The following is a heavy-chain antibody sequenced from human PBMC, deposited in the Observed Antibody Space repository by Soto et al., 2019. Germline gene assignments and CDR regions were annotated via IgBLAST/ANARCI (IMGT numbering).Heavy chain of an antibody. CDR1: GYTFTGYY. Sequence: QVQLVQSGAEVKKPGASVKVSCKASGYTFTGYYMHWVRQAPGQGLEWMGWINPNSGGTNYAQKFQGWVTMTTDTSVSTAYMELSSVGSDDTALYYCARYRILAVVVGYYGMDVWGQGTTVTVSS. J-gene: IGHJ6*02. CDR2: INPNSGGT. CDR3: ARYRILAVVVGYYGMDV. V-gene: IGHV1-2*04. D-gene: IGHD2-15*01.